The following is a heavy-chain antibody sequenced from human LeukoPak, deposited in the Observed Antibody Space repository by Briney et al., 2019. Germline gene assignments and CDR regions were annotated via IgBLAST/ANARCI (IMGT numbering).Heavy chain of an antibody. V-gene: IGHV3-30*04. J-gene: IGHJ4*02. CDR3: AREPSNYGDYDLDY. CDR2: ISYDGSNK. CDR1: GFTFSSYA. D-gene: IGHD4-17*01. Sequence: GRSLRLSCAASGFTFSSYAMHWVRQAPGKGLEWVAVISYDGSNKYYADSVKGRFTISRDNSKNTLYLQMNSLRAEDTAVYYCAREPSNYGDYDLDYWGQGTLVTVSS.